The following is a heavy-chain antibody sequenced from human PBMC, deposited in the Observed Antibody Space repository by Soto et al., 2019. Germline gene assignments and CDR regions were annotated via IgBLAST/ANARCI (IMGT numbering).Heavy chain of an antibody. CDR3: ARDWGGYCTNGVCYTVHAFDI. Sequence: SETLSLTSTVSGGSISSYYWSWIRQPPGKGLEWIGYIYYSGSTNYNPSLKSRVTISVDTSKNQFSLKLSSVTAADTAVYYCARDWGGYCTNGVCYTVHAFDIWGQGTMVTVSS. D-gene: IGHD2-8*01. J-gene: IGHJ3*02. V-gene: IGHV4-59*01. CDR1: GGSISSYY. CDR2: IYYSGST.